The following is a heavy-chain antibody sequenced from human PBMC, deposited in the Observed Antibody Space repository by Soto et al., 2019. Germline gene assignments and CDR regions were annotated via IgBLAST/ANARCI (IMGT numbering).Heavy chain of an antibody. D-gene: IGHD2-2*01. V-gene: IGHV3-7*03. J-gene: IGHJ5*02. CDR2: IKEDGSQK. CDR3: ARVIPGAEAWFDP. Sequence: GGSLRLSCAASGCTLSNYWMSWVRQAPGKGLEWVANIKEDGSQKRYVDSVKGRFTMTIDTSTSTAYLDLRSLTSDDTAVYYCARVIPGAEAWFDPWGQGTLVTVSS. CDR1: GCTLSNYW.